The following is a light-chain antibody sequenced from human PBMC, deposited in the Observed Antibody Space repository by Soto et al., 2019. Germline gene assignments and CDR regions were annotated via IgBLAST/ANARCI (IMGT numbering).Light chain of an antibody. J-gene: IGLJ1*01. CDR2: EVS. Sequence: QSVLTQPPSASGSPGQSVTISCTGTSSDVGGYNYVSWYQQHPGKAPKLMIYEVSKRPSGVPDRFSGSKFGNTASLTVSGLQAEDEADYYCSSYAGSNNYVCGTGTKVTVL. V-gene: IGLV2-8*01. CDR1: SSDVGGYNY. CDR3: SSYAGSNNYV.